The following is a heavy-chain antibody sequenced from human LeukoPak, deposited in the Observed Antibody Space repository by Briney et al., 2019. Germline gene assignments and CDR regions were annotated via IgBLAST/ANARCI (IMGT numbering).Heavy chain of an antibody. CDR1: GGSISSYY. Sequence: SETLSLTCTVSGGSISSYYWSWIRQPPGKGLEWIGYIYYSGSTNYNPSLKSRVTMSVDTSKNQFSLKLSSVTAADTAVYYCARDLPTDPNWFDPWGQGTLVTVSS. CDR2: IYYSGST. J-gene: IGHJ5*02. V-gene: IGHV4-59*12. CDR3: ARDLPTDPNWFDP.